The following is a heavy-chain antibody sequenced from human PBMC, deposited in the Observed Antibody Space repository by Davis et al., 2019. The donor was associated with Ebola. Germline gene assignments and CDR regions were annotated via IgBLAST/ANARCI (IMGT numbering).Heavy chain of an antibody. V-gene: IGHV3-30-3*01. CDR1: GFTFSSYA. Sequence: GESLKISCAASGFTFSSYAMSWVRQAPGKGLEWVAVISYDGSNKYYADSVKGRFTISRDNAKNSLYLQMNSLRDEDTAVYYCARVDDFWSGYYIDWGQGTLVTVSS. CDR3: ARVDDFWSGYYID. D-gene: IGHD3-3*01. CDR2: ISYDGSNK. J-gene: IGHJ4*02.